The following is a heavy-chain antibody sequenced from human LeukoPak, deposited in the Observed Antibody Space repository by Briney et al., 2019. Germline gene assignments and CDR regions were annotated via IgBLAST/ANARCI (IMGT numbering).Heavy chain of an antibody. Sequence: GGSLRLSCADSGFIFSDYYMSWIRQTPGKGLEWISYISYTYSDIYYADSVRGRFTISRDNAKNSLYLQMNNLRAEDTAVYYCASGSSSVGYWGQGTRVTVSS. CDR2: ISYTYSDI. CDR1: GFIFSDYY. CDR3: ASGSSSVGY. V-gene: IGHV3-11*01. J-gene: IGHJ4*02. D-gene: IGHD6-6*01.